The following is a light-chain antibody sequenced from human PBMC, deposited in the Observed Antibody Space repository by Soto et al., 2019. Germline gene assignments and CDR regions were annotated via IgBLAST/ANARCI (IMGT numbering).Light chain of an antibody. CDR3: CSYAGSFASYV. CDR1: SSDVGDYNY. V-gene: IGLV2-11*01. Sequence: QSALTQPRSVSGSPGQSVTISCTGTSSDVGDYNYVSWYQQHPGKAPKVMIYDVSKRPSGVPDRFSGSKSGNTASLTISGLQAEDEADYYCCSYAGSFASYVFGTGTKDTDL. CDR2: DVS. J-gene: IGLJ1*01.